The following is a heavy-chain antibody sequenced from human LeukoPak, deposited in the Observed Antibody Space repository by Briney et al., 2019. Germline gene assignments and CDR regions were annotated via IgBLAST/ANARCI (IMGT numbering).Heavy chain of an antibody. J-gene: IGHJ4*02. Sequence: PGGSLRLSCAASGFTISSYWMNWVRQAPGKGLVWVSRISGDGSTTTYADSVKGRFTISRDIAKNTLYLQMSSLRAEDTAVYYCASDIGDWGQGTLVTVSS. CDR2: ISGDGSTT. D-gene: IGHD3-10*01. CDR3: ASDIGD. V-gene: IGHV3-74*01. CDR1: GFTISSYW.